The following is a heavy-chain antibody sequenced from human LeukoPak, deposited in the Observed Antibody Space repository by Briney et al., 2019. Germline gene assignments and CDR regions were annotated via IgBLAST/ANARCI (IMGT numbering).Heavy chain of an antibody. J-gene: IGHJ4*02. V-gene: IGHV4-4*07. CDR3: ARAPTTVTTNFDY. CDR2: IYTSGST. D-gene: IGHD4-17*01. Sequence: PSETLSLTCTVSGGSISSYYWSWIRQPAGKGLERIGRIYTSGSTNYNPSLKSRVTISVDKSKNQFSLKLSSVTAADTAVYYCARAPTTVTTNFDYWGQGTLVTVSS. CDR1: GGSISSYY.